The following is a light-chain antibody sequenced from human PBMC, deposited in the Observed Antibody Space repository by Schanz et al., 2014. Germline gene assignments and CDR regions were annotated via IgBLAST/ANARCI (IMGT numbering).Light chain of an antibody. CDR1: SSDVGGYNY. J-gene: IGLJ3*02. CDR2: DVS. V-gene: IGLV2-14*01. Sequence: QSALTQPASVSGSPEQSITISCTGTSSDVGGYNYVSWYQQHPGKAPKLMIYDVSNRPSGVSNRFSGSKSGNTASLTISGLQAEDEADYYCSSYAGSSTWVFGGGTKVTVL. CDR3: SSYAGSSTWV.